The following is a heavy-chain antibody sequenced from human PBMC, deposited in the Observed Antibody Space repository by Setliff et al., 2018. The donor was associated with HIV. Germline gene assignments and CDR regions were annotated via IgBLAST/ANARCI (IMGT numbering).Heavy chain of an antibody. CDR2: IYASGNT. Sequence: SETLSLTCAVSGGSISSAYWSWIRQPAGKGLEWIGQIYASGNTNYNPSLKSRVTMSVDTSKNQFSLMLSSVTAADTAVYYCARHVLSWFDPWGQGTLVTVSS. D-gene: IGHD2-15*01. J-gene: IGHJ5*02. V-gene: IGHV4-59*10. CDR3: ARHVLSWFDP. CDR1: GGSISSAY.